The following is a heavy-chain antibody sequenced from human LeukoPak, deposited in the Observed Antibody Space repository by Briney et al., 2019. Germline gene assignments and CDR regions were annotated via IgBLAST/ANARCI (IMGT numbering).Heavy chain of an antibody. Sequence: PSETLSLTCTVSGGSISSYYWSWIRQPPGKGLEWIGYIYYSGSTNYNPSLKSRVTISVDTSTNQFSLKLSSVTAAGTAVYYCARLWFGESTNFDYWGQGTLVTVSS. CDR3: ARLWFGESTNFDY. CDR1: GGSISSYY. V-gene: IGHV4-59*08. J-gene: IGHJ4*02. CDR2: IYYSGST. D-gene: IGHD3-10*01.